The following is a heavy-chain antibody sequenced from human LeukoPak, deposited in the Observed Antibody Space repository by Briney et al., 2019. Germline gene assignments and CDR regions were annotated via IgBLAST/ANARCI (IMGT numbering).Heavy chain of an antibody. D-gene: IGHD2-15*01. CDR1: GYTFTSYY. V-gene: IGHV1-46*01. CDR2: INPSGGNT. CDR3: ARAGEPYCSGGSCYYAYY. Sequence: GASVKVSCKASGYTFTSYYMHWVRQAPGQGLEWMGIINPSGGNTNYAQKLQGRVTMTTDTSTSTAYMELRSLRSDDTAVYYCARAGEPYCSGGSCYYAYYWGQGTLVTVSS. J-gene: IGHJ4*02.